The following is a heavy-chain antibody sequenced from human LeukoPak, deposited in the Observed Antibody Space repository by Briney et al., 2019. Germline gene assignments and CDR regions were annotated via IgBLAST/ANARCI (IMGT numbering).Heavy chain of an antibody. CDR1: GFTFSSYW. CDR2: INNPGTGT. CDR3: ARGSGGFDY. D-gene: IGHD3-3*01. V-gene: IGHV3-74*01. Sequence: GGSLRLSCAASGFTFSSYWMHWVRQVPGKGLVWVAHINNPGTGTTYADAVKGRFTISRDNAKNTLYLQMNSLRADDTAMYYCARGSGGFDYWGQGTLITVSS. J-gene: IGHJ4*02.